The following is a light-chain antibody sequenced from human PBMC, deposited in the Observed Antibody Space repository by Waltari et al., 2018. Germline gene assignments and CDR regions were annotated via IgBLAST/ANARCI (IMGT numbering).Light chain of an antibody. CDR3: QQYANSPLT. V-gene: IGKV3-20*01. CDR2: GAS. Sequence: DIVLTQSPGLLSLSPGERATLSCRASQSVSSSYLAWFRQRPGQAPRLLIYGASSRATGIPDRFSGSGSGTDFTLVISRLEPEDFAVYYCQQYANSPLTFGQGTSLEIK. J-gene: IGKJ2*01. CDR1: QSVSSSY.